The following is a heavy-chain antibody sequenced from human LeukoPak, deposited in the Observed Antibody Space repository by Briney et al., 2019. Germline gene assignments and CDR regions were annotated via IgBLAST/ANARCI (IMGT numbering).Heavy chain of an antibody. CDR2: ISAYNGNT. CDR1: GYTFTSYG. Sequence: ASVTVSCKASGYTFTSYGISWVRQAPGQGLEWMGWISAYNGNTNYAQKLQGRVTMTTDTSTSTAYMELRSLRSDDTAVYYCARLSAGVRGFDYYYYGMDVWGQGTTVTVSS. D-gene: IGHD3-10*01. V-gene: IGHV1-18*01. J-gene: IGHJ6*02. CDR3: ARLSAGVRGFDYYYYGMDV.